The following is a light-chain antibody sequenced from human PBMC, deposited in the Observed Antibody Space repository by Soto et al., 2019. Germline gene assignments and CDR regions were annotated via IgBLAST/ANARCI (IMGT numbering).Light chain of an antibody. Sequence: QSVLTQPPSVSGAPGQRVTISCTGPSSNIGTGSDVHWYRQFPGTAPKLLIYDDTNRPSGVPDRFSGSKSGTSASLAITGLQAEDEADYYCQSYDSSLRAVVFGGVTKVTVL. CDR2: DDT. V-gene: IGLV1-40*01. J-gene: IGLJ2*01. CDR3: QSYDSSLRAVV. CDR1: SSNIGTGSD.